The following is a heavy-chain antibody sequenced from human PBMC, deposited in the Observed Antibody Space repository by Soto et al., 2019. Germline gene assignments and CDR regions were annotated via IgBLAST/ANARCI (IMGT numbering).Heavy chain of an antibody. CDR3: AKGGYNWNSYLHY. CDR2: ISWNSGSI. J-gene: IGHJ4*02. CDR1: GFTFDDYA. V-gene: IGHV3-9*01. Sequence: EVQLVESGGDLVQPGRSLRLSCAASGFTFDDYAMHWVRQAPGKGLEWVSGISWNSGSIDYADSVKGRFTISRDNAKNSLYLQMNSLRTEDTALYYCAKGGYNWNSYLHYWGQGTLVTVSS. D-gene: IGHD1-7*01.